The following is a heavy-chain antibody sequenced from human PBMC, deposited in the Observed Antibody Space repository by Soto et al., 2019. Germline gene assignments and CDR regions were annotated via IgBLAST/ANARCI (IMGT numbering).Heavy chain of an antibody. D-gene: IGHD4-17*01. V-gene: IGHV2-5*01. CDR1: GFSLSTSGEG. CDR2: TFWNDDK. Sequence: QITLKESGPTLVEPTQTLTLACTFSGFSLSTSGEGVGWIRQPPGKALEWLAVTFWNDDKRYIPSLRSRLTITKDSSKNEVVLTMTNMDPVDTATYYCARRRGATATGGAFDPWGQGTLVTVSS. CDR3: ARRRGATATGGAFDP. J-gene: IGHJ5*02.